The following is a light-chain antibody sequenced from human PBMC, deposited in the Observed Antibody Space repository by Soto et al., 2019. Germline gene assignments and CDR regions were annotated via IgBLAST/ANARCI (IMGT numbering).Light chain of an antibody. Sequence: EIVMTQSPATLSVSPGERATLSCRASQSVSSNLAWYQQKPGQAPRLLIYGASTRATGIPGRFSRSGSGTEFTLTISSLQSEDFAVYYGQQYNNWPTFGPGTKVDIK. CDR2: GAS. V-gene: IGKV3-15*01. CDR3: QQYNNWPT. J-gene: IGKJ3*01. CDR1: QSVSSN.